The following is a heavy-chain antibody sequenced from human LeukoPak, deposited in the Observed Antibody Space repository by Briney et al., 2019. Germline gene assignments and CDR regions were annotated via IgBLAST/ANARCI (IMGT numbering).Heavy chain of an antibody. Sequence: SETLSLTCTVSGGSINISDYYWGWIRQPPGKGLEWIGSMHYSGSTYYNPSLKSRVTISVDTSKNQFSLEVTSVTAADTAVYYCARRGTIDSGRPWNWGQGTLVTVSS. CDR3: ARRGTIDSGRPWN. J-gene: IGHJ4*02. D-gene: IGHD1-26*01. V-gene: IGHV4-39*01. CDR1: GGSINISDYY. CDR2: MHYSGST.